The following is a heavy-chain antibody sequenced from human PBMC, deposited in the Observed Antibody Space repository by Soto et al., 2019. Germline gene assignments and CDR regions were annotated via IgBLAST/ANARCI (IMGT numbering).Heavy chain of an antibody. CDR1: GYTFTSYD. CDR2: MNPNSGNT. D-gene: IGHD6-19*01. Sequence: QVQLVQSGAEVKKPGASVKVSCKASGYTFTSYDINWVRQATGQGLEWMGWMNPNSGNTGFAQKFQDRATMTRNTSISTAYRELSSLRSDDTAVYYGARMAGRAYWGQGTLVTVSS. V-gene: IGHV1-8*01. CDR3: ARMAGRAY. J-gene: IGHJ4*02.